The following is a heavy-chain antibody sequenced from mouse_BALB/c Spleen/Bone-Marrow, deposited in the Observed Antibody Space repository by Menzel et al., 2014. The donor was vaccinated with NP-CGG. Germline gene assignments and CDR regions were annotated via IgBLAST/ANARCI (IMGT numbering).Heavy chain of an antibody. J-gene: IGHJ3*01. Sequence: QVQLKESGPELVRPGVSVKISCKGSGYTFTDYAMHWVKQSHAKSLEWIGVISTYSGNTNYNQKFKGKAAMTVDKSSSTAYMELARLTSEGSAIYYCARGIYYDSTWFAYWGQGTLVTVSA. CDR2: ISTYSGNT. CDR3: ARGIYYDSTWFAY. CDR1: GYTFTDYA. V-gene: IGHV1-67*01. D-gene: IGHD2-4*01.